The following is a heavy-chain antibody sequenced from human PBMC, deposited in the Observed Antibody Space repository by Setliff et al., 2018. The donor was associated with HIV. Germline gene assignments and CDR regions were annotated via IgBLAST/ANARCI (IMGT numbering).Heavy chain of an antibody. J-gene: IGHJ6*04. CDR1: GGSFTDYY. CDR2: IDHSGII. V-gene: IGHV4-34*01. Sequence: PSETLSLTCAIFGGSFTDYYCWSWVRQSPGKGLEWIGEIDHSGIINYNPSLKSRVTMPVDTSKGQFSLNLTSVTAAATAIYYCARERLSPRGFFFSYIDVWGKGTPVTVSS. D-gene: IGHD1-26*01. CDR3: ARERLSPRGFFFSYIDV.